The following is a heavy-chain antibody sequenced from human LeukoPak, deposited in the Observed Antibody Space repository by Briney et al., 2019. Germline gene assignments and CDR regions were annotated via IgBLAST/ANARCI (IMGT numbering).Heavy chain of an antibody. J-gene: IGHJ4*02. CDR3: ARADYDYVWGSYRLVDY. V-gene: IGHV1-2*02. CDR1: GYTFTGYY. CDR2: INPNSGGT. Sequence: ASVKVSCKASGYTFTGYYMHWVRQAPGQGLEWMGWINPNSGGTNYAQKFQGRVTMTRDTSISTAYMELSRLRSDDAAVYYCARADYDYVWGSYRLVDYWGQGTLVTVSS. D-gene: IGHD3-16*02.